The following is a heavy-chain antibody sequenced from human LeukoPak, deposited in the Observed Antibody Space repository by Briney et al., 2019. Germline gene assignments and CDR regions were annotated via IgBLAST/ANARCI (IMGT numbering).Heavy chain of an antibody. Sequence: GASVKVSCKASGGTFSSYAISWVRQAPGQGLEWMARIIPIFGTANYAQKFQGRVTITTDESTSTAYMELSSLRSEDTAVYYCAREHDGSLLIWGEGTMVTVSS. CDR1: GGTFSSYA. J-gene: IGHJ3*02. V-gene: IGHV1-69*05. D-gene: IGHD1-26*01. CDR2: IIPIFGTA. CDR3: AREHDGSLLI.